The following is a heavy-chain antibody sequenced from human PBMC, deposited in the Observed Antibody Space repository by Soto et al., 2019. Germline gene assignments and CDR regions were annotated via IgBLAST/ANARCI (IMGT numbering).Heavy chain of an antibody. CDR3: ARVDSSGLDY. Sequence: GGSLRLSCAASGFTFSSYSMNWVRQAPGKGLEWVSSISSSSSYIYYADSVKGRFTISRDNAKNTLYLQMNSLRAEDTAVYYCARVDSSGLDYWGQGTLDNVSS. D-gene: IGHD6-19*01. CDR1: GFTFSSYS. J-gene: IGHJ4*02. CDR2: ISSSSSYI. V-gene: IGHV3-21*01.